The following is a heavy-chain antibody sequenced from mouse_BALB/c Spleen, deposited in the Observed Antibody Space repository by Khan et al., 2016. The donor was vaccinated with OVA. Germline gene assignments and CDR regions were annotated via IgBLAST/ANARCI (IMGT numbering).Heavy chain of an antibody. Sequence: EVELVESGGGLVKPGGSLKLSCAASGFSFSSYVRSWVRQTPEKRLEWVATISSGGSYTYYPDSVRGRFTISRDHAKNTLYLQMSSLRSEDTAMYYCARHGDYGRGLFDYWGQGTTLTVSS. CDR3: ARHGDYGRGLFDY. D-gene: IGHD1-1*01. V-gene: IGHV5-9-3*01. J-gene: IGHJ2*01. CDR2: ISSGGSYT. CDR1: GFSFSSYV.